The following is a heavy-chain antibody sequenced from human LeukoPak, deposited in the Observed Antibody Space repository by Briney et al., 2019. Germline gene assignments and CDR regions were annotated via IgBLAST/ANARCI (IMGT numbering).Heavy chain of an antibody. CDR1: GFTFSDYY. CDR2: ISSSGSTI. CDR3: ARDPYRGYSYGDFDY. Sequence: PGGSLRLSCAASGFTFSDYYMSWIRQAPGKGLEWVSYISSSGSTIYYADSVKGRFTISRDNAKNSLYLQMNSLRAEDTAVYFCARDPYRGYSYGDFDYWGQGTLVTVSS. V-gene: IGHV3-11*04. J-gene: IGHJ4*02. D-gene: IGHD5-18*01.